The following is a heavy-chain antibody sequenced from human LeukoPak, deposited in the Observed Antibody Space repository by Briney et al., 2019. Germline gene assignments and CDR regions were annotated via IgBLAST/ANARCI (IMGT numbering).Heavy chain of an antibody. Sequence: SGTLSLTCAVYGGSFSGYYWSWIRQPPGKGLEWIGEINHSGSTNYNPSLKSRVTISVDTSKNQFSLKLSSVTAADTAVYYCARGPSPDYWGQGTLVTVSS. CDR2: INHSGST. J-gene: IGHJ4*02. V-gene: IGHV4-34*01. CDR1: GGSFSGYY. CDR3: ARGPSPDY.